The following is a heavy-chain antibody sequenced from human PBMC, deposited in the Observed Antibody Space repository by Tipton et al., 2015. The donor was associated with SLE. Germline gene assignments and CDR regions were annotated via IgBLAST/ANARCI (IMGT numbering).Heavy chain of an antibody. J-gene: IGHJ4*02. CDR1: GGYISSYY. D-gene: IGHD6-19*01. CDR3: ALGAVAGLFDY. CDR2: IYTSGST. Sequence: TLSLTCTVSGGYISSYYWSWIRQPAGKGLEWIGRIYTSGSTNYNPSLKSRVTMSVDTSKNQFSLKLSSVTAADTAVYYCALGAVAGLFDYWGQGTLVTVSS. V-gene: IGHV4-4*07.